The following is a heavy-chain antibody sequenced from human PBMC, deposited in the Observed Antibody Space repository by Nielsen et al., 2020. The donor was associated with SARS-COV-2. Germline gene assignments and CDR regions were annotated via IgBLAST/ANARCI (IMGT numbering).Heavy chain of an antibody. Sequence: SETLSLTCSVSGDSITSGGYYWTWIRQVPGKGLEWIGYIYYSATYSSGSPHYNSSLKSRVTISLDTSKTQFSLRLNSVTAADTAMYYCARGTAANTIFGPIGEPYFDYWGQGILVTVSS. CDR3: ARGTAANTIFGPIGEPYFDY. J-gene: IGHJ4*02. CDR1: GDSITSGGYY. V-gene: IGHV4-31*03. CDR2: IYYSATYSSGSP. D-gene: IGHD3-3*01.